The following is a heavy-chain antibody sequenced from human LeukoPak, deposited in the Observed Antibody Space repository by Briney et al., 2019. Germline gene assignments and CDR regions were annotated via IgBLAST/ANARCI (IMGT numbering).Heavy chain of an antibody. J-gene: IGHJ6*02. CDR3: ARDWAYYGSGSYYSYYYYYGMDV. CDR1: GFTFSSYA. Sequence: GGSLRLSCAASGFTFSSYAMHWVRQAPGKGLEWVAVISYDGSNKYYADSVKGRFTISRDNSKNTLYLQMNSLGAEDTAVYYCARDWAYYGSGSYYSYYYYYGMDVWGQGTTVTVSS. V-gene: IGHV3-30*04. CDR2: ISYDGSNK. D-gene: IGHD3-10*01.